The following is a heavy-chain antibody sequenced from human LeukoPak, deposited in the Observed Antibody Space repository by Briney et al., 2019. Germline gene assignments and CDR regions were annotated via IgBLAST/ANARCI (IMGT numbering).Heavy chain of an antibody. CDR3: ARVGDWNDLVY. V-gene: IGHV4-59*01. Sequence: PSETLSLTCTVSGGSIRPYYWSWIRQPPGKGLEWIGYIYYTGSTNYNPPLKSRVTISVDTSKSQFSLKLSSVTAADTAVYYCARVGDWNDLVYWGQGTLVTVSS. CDR1: GGSIRPYY. CDR2: IYYTGST. J-gene: IGHJ4*02. D-gene: IGHD1-1*01.